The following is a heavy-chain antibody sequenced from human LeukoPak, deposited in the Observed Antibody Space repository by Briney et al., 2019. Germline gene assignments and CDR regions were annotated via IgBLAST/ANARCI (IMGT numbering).Heavy chain of an antibody. CDR2: IYYSGST. J-gene: IGHJ4*02. Sequence: SETLSLTCTVSGGSISSSSYYWGWIRQPPGRGLEWIGSIYYSGSTYYNPSLKSRVTISVDTSKNQFSLKLSSVTAADTAVYYCARSSAVAVKFYDYWGQGTLVTVSS. CDR1: GGSISSSSYY. CDR3: ARSSAVAVKFYDY. V-gene: IGHV4-39*07. D-gene: IGHD6-19*01.